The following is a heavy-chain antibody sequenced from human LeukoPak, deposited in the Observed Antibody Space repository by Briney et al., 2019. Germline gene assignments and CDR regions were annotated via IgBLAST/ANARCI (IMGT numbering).Heavy chain of an antibody. J-gene: IGHJ4*02. D-gene: IGHD6-19*01. V-gene: IGHV3-23*01. CDR3: AKRAVTGTGPYYYDY. CDR1: GYTFSSFA. Sequence: GGSLRLSCAASGYTFSSFAMSWVRQTPGKGLEWVSGISASGGGTYYADSVKGRFTISRDNTKNTLHLLMNSLRAEDTAVYYCAKRAVTGTGPYYYDYWGQGTLVTVSS. CDR2: ISASGGGT.